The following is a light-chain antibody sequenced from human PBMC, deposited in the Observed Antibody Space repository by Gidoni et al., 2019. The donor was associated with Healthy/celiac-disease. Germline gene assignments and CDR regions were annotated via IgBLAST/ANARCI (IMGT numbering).Light chain of an antibody. J-gene: IGLJ1*01. CDR1: SSDVGGYNY. V-gene: IGLV2-14*03. CDR3: SSYTSSSTLYV. Sequence: QSALTQPASVAGSPGQSITLSCTGTSSDVGGYNYVSWYQQHPDKAPKLMIYDVSNRTSGVSNRFSGSKSGNTASLTISGLQAEDEADYYCSSYTSSSTLYVFGTGTKVTV. CDR2: DVS.